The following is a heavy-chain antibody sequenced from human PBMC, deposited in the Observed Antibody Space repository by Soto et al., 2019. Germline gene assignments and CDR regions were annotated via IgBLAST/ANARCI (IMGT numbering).Heavy chain of an antibody. V-gene: IGHV3-48*01. CDR1: GFTFSSYS. D-gene: IGHD3-22*01. CDR2: ISSSSSTI. CDR3: ARDPSGYYDSSGYPR. Sequence: EVQLVESGGGLVQPGGSLRLSCAASGFTFSSYSMNWVRQAPGKGLEWVSYISSSSSTIYYADSVKGRFTISRDNAKNSLYLQMNRLRAEDTAVYYCARDPSGYYDSSGYPRWGQGTLVTVSS. J-gene: IGHJ4*02.